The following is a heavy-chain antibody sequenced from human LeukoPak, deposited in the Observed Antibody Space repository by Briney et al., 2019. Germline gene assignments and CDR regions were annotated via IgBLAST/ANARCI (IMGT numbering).Heavy chain of an antibody. CDR2: IYTSGST. J-gene: IGHJ4*02. D-gene: IGHD6-6*01. CDR3: AGRYSSSSALAWFDY. Sequence: PSETLSLTCIVSGGSISSYYWSWIRQPPGKGLEWIGYIYTSGSTNYNPSLKSRVTISVDTSKNQFSLKLSSVTAADTAVYYCAGRYSSSSALAWFDYWGQGTLVTVSS. CDR1: GGSISSYY. V-gene: IGHV4-4*09.